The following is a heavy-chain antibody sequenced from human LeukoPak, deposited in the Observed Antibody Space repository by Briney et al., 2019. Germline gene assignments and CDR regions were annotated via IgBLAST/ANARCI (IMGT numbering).Heavy chain of an antibody. Sequence: PSETLSLTCAVYGGSFSGYYWSWIRQPPGKGLEWIGEINHSGSTNYNPSLKSRVTISVDTSKNQFSLKLSSVTAADTAVYYCARGIPDYVWGSYRLFYFDYWGQGTLVTVSS. J-gene: IGHJ4*02. CDR1: GGSFSGYY. CDR2: INHSGST. D-gene: IGHD3-16*02. V-gene: IGHV4-34*01. CDR3: ARGIPDYVWGSYRLFYFDY.